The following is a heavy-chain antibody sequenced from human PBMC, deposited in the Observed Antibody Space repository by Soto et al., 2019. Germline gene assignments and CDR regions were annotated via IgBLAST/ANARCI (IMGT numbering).Heavy chain of an antibody. D-gene: IGHD3-10*01. Sequence: GGSLRLSCAASGFTFRSYSMSWVRQAPGKGLEWVANIKQDGSEKYYVDSVKGRFTISRDNAKNSLYLQMNSLRAEDTAVYYCARDRVRGVIIPPINDYWGQGTLVTVSS. CDR3: ARDRVRGVIIPPINDY. J-gene: IGHJ4*02. V-gene: IGHV3-7*05. CDR2: IKQDGSEK. CDR1: GFTFRSYS.